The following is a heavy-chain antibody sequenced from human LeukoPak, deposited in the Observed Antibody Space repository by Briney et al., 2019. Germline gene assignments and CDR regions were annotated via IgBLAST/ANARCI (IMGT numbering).Heavy chain of an antibody. CDR3: ARRAKSYDSSGYAFDY. CDR1: GFTVSSNY. CDR2: IYSGGST. D-gene: IGHD3-22*01. Sequence: GGSLRLSCAASGFTVSSNYMSWVRQAPGKGLEWVSVIYSGGSTYYADSVKGRFTISRDNSKNTLYLQMNSLRAEDTAVYYCARRAKSYDSSGYAFDYWGQGTLVTVSS. V-gene: IGHV3-66*04. J-gene: IGHJ4*02.